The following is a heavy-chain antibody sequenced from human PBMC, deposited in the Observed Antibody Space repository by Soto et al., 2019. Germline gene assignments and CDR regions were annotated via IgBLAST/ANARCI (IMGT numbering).Heavy chain of an antibody. CDR2: IGGSGSGA. Sequence: EVQLLESGGGLVQPGGSLRLSCAASGFTFSNYAMSWVRQAPGKGLEWVSGIGGSGSGAFYADSVKDRFTISRDNSKNTLDLQMNSLKAEDTAIYYCAKEFLDVRSSGSQYYFDTWGQGTLVTISS. V-gene: IGHV3-23*01. J-gene: IGHJ4*02. D-gene: IGHD1-26*01. CDR3: AKEFLDVRSSGSQYYFDT. CDR1: GFTFSNYA.